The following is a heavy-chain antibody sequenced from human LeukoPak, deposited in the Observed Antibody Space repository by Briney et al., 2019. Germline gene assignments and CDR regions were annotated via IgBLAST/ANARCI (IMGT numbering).Heavy chain of an antibody. V-gene: IGHV1-18*01. J-gene: IGHJ6*02. Sequence: VSVKVSCKASGYTFINYDISWVRQAPGHGLEWMGWIRTYKGSTNYALELQGGVTMTTDRSTSTAYMEVRSLRSDDTAVYYCARDGGPPRTFRYNGLDVWGQGTTVTVSS. CDR3: ARDGGPPRTFRYNGLDV. CDR2: IRTYKGST. D-gene: IGHD2-21*01. CDR1: GYTFINYD.